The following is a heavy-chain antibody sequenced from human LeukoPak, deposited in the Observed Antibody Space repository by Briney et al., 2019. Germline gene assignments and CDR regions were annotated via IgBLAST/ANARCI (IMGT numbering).Heavy chain of an antibody. D-gene: IGHD2-15*01. V-gene: IGHV3-30-3*01. CDR1: GFTFSSYA. Sequence: PGGSLRLSCAASGFTFSSYAMHWVRQAPGKGLEWVAVISYDGSNKYYADSVKGRFTISRDNSKNTLYLQMNSLRAEDTAVYYCARDGKHIVVVVGYFDLWGRGTLVTVSS. CDR2: ISYDGSNK. J-gene: IGHJ2*01. CDR3: ARDGKHIVVVVGYFDL.